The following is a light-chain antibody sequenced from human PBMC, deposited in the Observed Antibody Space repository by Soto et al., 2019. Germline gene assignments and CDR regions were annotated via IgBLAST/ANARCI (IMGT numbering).Light chain of an antibody. CDR1: SSDVGGYNY. V-gene: IGLV2-14*01. Sequence: QSALTQPASASGSPGQSITISCTGTSSDVGGYNYVSWYQQHPGKAPKLMIYDVSNRPSGVSNRFSGSKSGNTASLTISGLQAEDEADYYCSSYTGSSTLGVFGGGTKLTVL. J-gene: IGLJ2*01. CDR3: SSYTGSSTLGV. CDR2: DVS.